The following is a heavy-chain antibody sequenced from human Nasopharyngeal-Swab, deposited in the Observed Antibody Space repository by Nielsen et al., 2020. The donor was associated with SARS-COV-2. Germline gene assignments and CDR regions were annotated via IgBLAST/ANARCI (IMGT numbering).Heavy chain of an antibody. CDR1: GGSFSGYY. CDR3: ARRSAPRTAILTGYSFRAFDI. Sequence: SETLSFTCAVYGGSFSGYYWSWIRQLPGKGLEWIGEINHSGSTNYNPSLKSRVTISVDTSKNQFSLKLSSVTAADTAVYYCARRSAPRTAILTGYSFRAFDIWGQGTMVTVSS. V-gene: IGHV4-34*01. D-gene: IGHD3-9*01. CDR2: INHSGST. J-gene: IGHJ3*02.